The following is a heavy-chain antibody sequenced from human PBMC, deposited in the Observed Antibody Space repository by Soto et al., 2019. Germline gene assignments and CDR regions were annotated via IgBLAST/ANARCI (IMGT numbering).Heavy chain of an antibody. D-gene: IGHD1-1*01. CDR2: IKSKTDGGTT. J-gene: IGHJ4*02. Sequence: AGGSLRLSCAASGFTFSNAWMSWVRQAPGKGLEWVGRIKSKTDGGTTDYAAPVKGRFTISRDDSKNTLYLQMNSLKTEDTAVYYCTTDINGQLLFDYWGQGTLVTVSS. CDR3: TTDINGQLLFDY. CDR1: GFTFSNAW. V-gene: IGHV3-15*01.